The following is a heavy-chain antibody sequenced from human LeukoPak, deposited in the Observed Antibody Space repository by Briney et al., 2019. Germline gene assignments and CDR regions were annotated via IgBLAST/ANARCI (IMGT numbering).Heavy chain of an antibody. Sequence: SETLSLTCTVSGGSISSYYWSWIRQPAGKGLEWIGRIYTSESPNYNASLKSRISMSVDTSKNQFSLKLSSVTAADTAVFYCARENSGSYREFDYWGQGTLVTVSS. D-gene: IGHD1-26*01. CDR3: ARENSGSYREFDY. CDR1: GGSISSYY. J-gene: IGHJ4*02. CDR2: IYTSESP. V-gene: IGHV4-4*07.